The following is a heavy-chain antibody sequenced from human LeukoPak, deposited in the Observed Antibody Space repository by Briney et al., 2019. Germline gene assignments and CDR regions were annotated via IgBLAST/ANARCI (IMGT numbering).Heavy chain of an antibody. CDR2: IKQDGSEK. J-gene: IGHJ5*02. CDR3: ARDGRGASTQYNWFDP. CDR1: GFTFSNYW. V-gene: IGHV3-7*01. Sequence: PGGSLRLSCAASGFTFSNYWMSWVRQAPGKGLEWVTNIKQDGSEKYYVDSVKGRFTISRDNAKTSLYLQMNSLRAEDTAVYYCARDGRGASTQYNWFDPWAREPWSPSPQ. D-gene: IGHD4-17*01.